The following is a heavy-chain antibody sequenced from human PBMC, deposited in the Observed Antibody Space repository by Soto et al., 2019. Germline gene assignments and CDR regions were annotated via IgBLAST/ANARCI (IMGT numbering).Heavy chain of an antibody. J-gene: IGHJ3*02. Sequence: SQTLCLTCTGSGGSISSGDWWSWVRQPPGKGLEWIVEIYHSGSTNYNPSLKSRVTISVDKSKNQFSRKRSSVTAADTAVYYCASKFGDLLADAFYIWGKGTMVX. CDR2: IYHSGST. CDR3: ASKFGDLLADAFYI. D-gene: IGHD3-10*01. V-gene: IGHV4-4*02. CDR1: GGSISSGDW.